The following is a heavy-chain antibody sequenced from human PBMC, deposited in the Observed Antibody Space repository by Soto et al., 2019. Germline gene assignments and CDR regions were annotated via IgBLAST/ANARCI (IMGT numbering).Heavy chain of an antibody. CDR1: GGSISRSHW. V-gene: IGHV4-4*02. CDR2: IYYNGNT. D-gene: IGHD6-13*01. CDR3: AGGPGSSWLGV. J-gene: IGHJ6*02. Sequence: QVQLQESGPGLVEPSGTQSLTCVVSGGSISRSHWWNWVRQPPGKGLEWIGEIYYNGNTNYNPSLKSRVTISVDTSKNQFSLKLSSVTAADTAVYLCAGGPGSSWLGVWGQGTTVTVSS.